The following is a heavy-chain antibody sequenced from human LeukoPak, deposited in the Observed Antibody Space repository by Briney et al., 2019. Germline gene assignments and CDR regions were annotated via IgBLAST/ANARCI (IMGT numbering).Heavy chain of an antibody. V-gene: IGHV4-39*01. J-gene: IGHJ4*02. CDR2: IYYSGST. CDR1: GGSISSSSYY. CDR3: ARPFWRHFGDEINFDY. Sequence: SETLSLTCTVSGGSISSSSYYWGWIRQPPGKGLEWIGSIYYSGSTYYNPSLKSRVTISVDTSKNQFSLKLSSVTAADTAVYYCARPFWRHFGDEINFDYWGQGTLVTVSS. D-gene: IGHD3-3*01.